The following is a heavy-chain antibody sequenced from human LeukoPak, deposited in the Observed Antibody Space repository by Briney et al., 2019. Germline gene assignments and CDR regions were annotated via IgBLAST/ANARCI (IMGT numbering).Heavy chain of an antibody. J-gene: IGHJ6*02. CDR3: ARDRGVATIEGLYYYYYYGMDV. V-gene: IGHV1-24*01. CDR2: FDPEDGET. CDR1: GYTFTSYY. D-gene: IGHD5-24*01. Sequence: ASVKVSCKASGYTFTSYYMHWVRQAPGKGLEWMGGFDPEDGETIYAQKFQGRVTMTEDTSTDTAYMELSSLRSEDTAVYYCARDRGVATIEGLYYYYYYGMDVWGQGTTVTVSS.